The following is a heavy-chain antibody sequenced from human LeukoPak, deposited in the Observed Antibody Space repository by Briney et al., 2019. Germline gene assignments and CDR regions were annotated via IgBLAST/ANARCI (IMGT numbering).Heavy chain of an antibody. J-gene: IGHJ3*02. D-gene: IGHD1-14*01. CDR3: ARVGGNDAFDI. Sequence: GESLRLSCAASGFTFSDYSMHWVRQAPGKGLEYVSAISRNGGSTYYANFVKGRFTISRDNSKNTLYLQMGCLRAEDMAVYYCARVGGNDAFDIWGQGTMVTVSS. V-gene: IGHV3-64*01. CDR2: ISRNGGST. CDR1: GFTFSDYS.